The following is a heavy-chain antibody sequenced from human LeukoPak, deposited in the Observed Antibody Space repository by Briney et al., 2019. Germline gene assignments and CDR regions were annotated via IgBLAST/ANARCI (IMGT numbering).Heavy chain of an antibody. CDR2: IYYSGST. D-gene: IGHD4-17*01. CDR3: ARDTTGMDWFDP. V-gene: IGHV4-59*01. CDR1: GGSISSYY. J-gene: IGHJ5*02. Sequence: SETLSLTCTVSGGSISSYYWSWIRQPPGKGLEWIGYIYYSGSTNYNPSLKTRVTISVDTSKNQFSLKLSSVTAADTAVYYCARDTTGMDWFDPWGQGTLVTVSS.